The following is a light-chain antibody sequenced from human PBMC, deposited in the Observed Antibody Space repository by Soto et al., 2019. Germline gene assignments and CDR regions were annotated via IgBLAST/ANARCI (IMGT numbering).Light chain of an antibody. CDR2: LDGSGVY. V-gene: IGLV4-60*03. CDR3: EIWDNNTPWV. CDR1: SGHSSYI. Sequence: QLVLTQSSSASASLGSSVKLTCTLTSGHSSYIIAWQQQQPGKAPRYLMKLDGSGVYYKGSGVHDRFAGSSSGADRYLTICNLQAEDEADYYCEIWDNNTPWVFGGGTKLTIL. J-gene: IGLJ3*02.